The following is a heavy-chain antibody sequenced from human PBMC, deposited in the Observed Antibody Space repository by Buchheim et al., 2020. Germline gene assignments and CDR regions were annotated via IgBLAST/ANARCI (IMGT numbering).Heavy chain of an antibody. Sequence: EVRLVESGGALVQPGGSLRLSCEASGFTFSNYLMSWVRQAPGKGLEWMGNIKPDGSEPYYVDSVKGRFTISRDNAKNSLYLQMNSLRAEDTAVYYCTRGEPIVGAPNYRFDCWGQGTL. CDR2: IKPDGSEP. V-gene: IGHV3-7*01. CDR1: GFTFSNYL. CDR3: TRGEPIVGAPNYRFDC. D-gene: IGHD1-26*01. J-gene: IGHJ4*02.